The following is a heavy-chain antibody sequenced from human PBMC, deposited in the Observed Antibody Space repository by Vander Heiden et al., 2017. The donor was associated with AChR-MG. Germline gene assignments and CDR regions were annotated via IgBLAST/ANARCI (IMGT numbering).Heavy chain of an antibody. J-gene: IGHJ4*02. Sequence: QVQLVESGGGVVQPGRSLRLSCAASGFTFSSYAMHWVRQAPGKGLEWVAVISYDGSNKYYADSVKGRFTISRDNSKNTLYLQMNSLRAEDTAVYYCARDLRGWVQGVITPGDYWGQGTLVTVSS. CDR2: ISYDGSNK. CDR1: GFTFSSYA. CDR3: ARDLRGWVQGVITPGDY. D-gene: IGHD3-10*01. V-gene: IGHV3-30-3*01.